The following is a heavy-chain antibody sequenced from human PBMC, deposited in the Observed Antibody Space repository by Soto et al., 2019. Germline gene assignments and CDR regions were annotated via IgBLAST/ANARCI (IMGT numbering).Heavy chain of an antibody. D-gene: IGHD2-15*01. CDR1: GFTFNTYG. CDR3: ARADCTGAYCYSWPFNYGVDV. CDR2: ILYVGSNK. Sequence: PGGSLRLSCTTSGFTFNTYGMHWVRQAPGKGLEWVDIILYVGSNKYYADSVKGRFTISRDNSKNTLFLLMNSLRAEDTALYYCARADCTGAYCYSWPFNYGVDVWGQGTTVTVSS. V-gene: IGHV3-33*08. J-gene: IGHJ6*02.